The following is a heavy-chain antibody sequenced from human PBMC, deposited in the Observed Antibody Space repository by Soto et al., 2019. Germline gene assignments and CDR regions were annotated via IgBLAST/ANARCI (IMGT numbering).Heavy chain of an antibody. CDR1: GGSMSSSY. D-gene: IGHD1-26*01. CDR2: IYTSGTT. Sequence: QVQLQESGPGLVKPSETLSLTCTVSGGSMSSSYWSWIRQPAGKRLEWIGRIYTSGTTNYNPSLKRRVTMSVDTSKNQFSLKLSSVTAADTAIYYCAGGFLVGASPKFDYWGQGTLVTVSS. CDR3: AGGFLVGASPKFDY. J-gene: IGHJ4*02. V-gene: IGHV4-4*07.